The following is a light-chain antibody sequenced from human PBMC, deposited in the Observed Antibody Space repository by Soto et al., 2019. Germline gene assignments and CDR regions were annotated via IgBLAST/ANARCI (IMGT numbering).Light chain of an antibody. CDR1: QSVSSNY. CDR2: GAS. V-gene: IGKV3-20*01. CDR3: QQYGSSPRVT. J-gene: IGKJ4*01. Sequence: EIVLTQSPGTLSLSPGERATLSCRASQSVSSNYLAWYQQKPGQAPRLLIYGASSRATGIPDRFSGSGSATDSTITIISREAEDFSVDYCQQYGSSPRVTFGGGTKVEIK.